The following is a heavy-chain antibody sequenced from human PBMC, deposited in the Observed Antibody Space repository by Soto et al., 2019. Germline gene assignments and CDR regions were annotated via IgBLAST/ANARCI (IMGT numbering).Heavy chain of an antibody. J-gene: IGHJ3*02. V-gene: IGHV1-18*01. CDR3: ARSPLITIFGVVIIGAFDI. D-gene: IGHD3-3*01. CDR1: GYTLTSYG. CDR2: ISAYNGNT. Sequence: ASVKVSCKASGYTLTSYGISWVRQAPGQGLEWMGWISAYNGNTNYAQKLQGRVTMTTDTSTSTAYMELRSLRSDDTAVYYCARSPLITIFGVVIIGAFDIWGQGTMVTVSS.